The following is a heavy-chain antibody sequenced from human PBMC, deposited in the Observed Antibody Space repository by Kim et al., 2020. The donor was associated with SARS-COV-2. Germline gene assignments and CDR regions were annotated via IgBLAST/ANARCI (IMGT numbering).Heavy chain of an antibody. V-gene: IGHV3-21*01. CDR1: GFTFSSYS. Sequence: GGSLRLSCAASGFTFSSYSMNWVRQAPGKGLEWVSSISSSSSYIYYADSVKGRFTISRDNAKNSLYLQMNSLRAEDTAVYYCARGLGTYCSGGSCTREYYFDYWGQGTLVTVSS. CDR2: ISSSSSYI. CDR3: ARGLGTYCSGGSCTREYYFDY. D-gene: IGHD2-15*01. J-gene: IGHJ4*02.